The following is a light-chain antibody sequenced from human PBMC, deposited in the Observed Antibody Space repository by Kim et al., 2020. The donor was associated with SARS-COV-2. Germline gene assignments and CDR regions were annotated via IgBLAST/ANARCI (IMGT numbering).Light chain of an antibody. CDR2: EDK. Sequence: LTQPHSVSASPGKTVAISCTRSSGSFGSTYVQWYQQRPGSAPTIVIYEDKKRPSGVPSRFSGSIDSSSNSASLTISGVETEDEADYYCQSYDATSLWVFGGGTRLTVL. V-gene: IGLV6-57*03. CDR1: SGSFGSTY. J-gene: IGLJ3*02. CDR3: QSYDATSLWV.